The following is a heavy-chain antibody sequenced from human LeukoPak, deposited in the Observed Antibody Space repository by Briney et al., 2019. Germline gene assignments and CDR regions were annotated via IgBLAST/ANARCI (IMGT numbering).Heavy chain of an antibody. CDR3: ARTSPTSHFDF. J-gene: IGHJ4*02. CDR1: GFSLTTTGMC. D-gene: IGHD3-16*01. Sequence: SGPTLVKPTQTLTLTCTFSGFSLTTTGMCVNWIRQPPGRALEWLARIDWDDDKYYSTSLKTRLTISKDTSKNQVVLTMTNMDPMDTGTYYCARTSPTSHFDFWGQGTLVTVSS. V-gene: IGHV2-70*11. CDR2: IDWDDDK.